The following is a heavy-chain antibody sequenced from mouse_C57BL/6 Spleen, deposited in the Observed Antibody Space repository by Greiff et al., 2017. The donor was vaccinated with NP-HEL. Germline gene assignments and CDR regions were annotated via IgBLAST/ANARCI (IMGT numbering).Heavy chain of an antibody. V-gene: IGHV5-17*01. CDR3: ARYGKNYAMDY. CDR1: GFTFSDYG. Sequence: EVQVVESGGGLVKPGGSLKLSCAASGFTFSDYGMHWVRQAPEKGLEWVAYISSGSSTIYYADTVKGRFTISRDNAKNTLFLQMTSLRSEDTAMYYCARYGKNYAMDYWGQGTSVTVSS. D-gene: IGHD1-1*01. CDR2: ISSGSSTI. J-gene: IGHJ4*01.